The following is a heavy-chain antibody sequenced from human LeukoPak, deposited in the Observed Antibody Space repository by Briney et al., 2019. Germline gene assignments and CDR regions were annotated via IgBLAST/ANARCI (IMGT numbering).Heavy chain of an antibody. CDR3: AKDGWLRN. CDR2: ISGSGGST. Sequence: GGSLRLSGAPSGFAFGSYAMSWVRQAPGKGLEWVSAISGSGGSTYYADSVKGRFTISRDNSKNTLYLQMNSLRAEDTAVYYCAKDGWLRNWGQGTLVTVSS. CDR1: GFAFGSYA. D-gene: IGHD6-19*01. J-gene: IGHJ4*02. V-gene: IGHV3-23*01.